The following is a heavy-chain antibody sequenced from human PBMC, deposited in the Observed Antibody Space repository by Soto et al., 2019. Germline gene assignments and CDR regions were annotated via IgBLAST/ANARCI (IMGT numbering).Heavy chain of an antibody. Sequence: QVQLVQSGPEVKKPGASVKVSCKASGYTFTSYDINWVRQAPGQRLEWMGGIITYNGNTKYAQKLQGRVTMTTDTSTSNGYMELRSLRSDDTAVYYCARGKDWFDPWGQGTLVTVSS. J-gene: IGHJ5*02. CDR2: IITYNGNT. V-gene: IGHV1-18*01. CDR1: GYTFTSYD. CDR3: ARGKDWFDP.